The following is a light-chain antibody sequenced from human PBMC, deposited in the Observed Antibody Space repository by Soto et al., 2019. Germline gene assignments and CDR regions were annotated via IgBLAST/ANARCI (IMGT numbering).Light chain of an antibody. V-gene: IGKV1-39*01. CDR2: AAS. J-gene: IGKJ1*01. Sequence: DIQMTQSPSSLSASVGDRVTITCRASQSISSYLIWYQQKLGKAPNLLIYAASSLQSGVPSRFSGSGSGTEFTLTISSLQPEDFGTYFCQQSYSAPPTFGQGTKVDIK. CDR3: QQSYSAPPT. CDR1: QSISSY.